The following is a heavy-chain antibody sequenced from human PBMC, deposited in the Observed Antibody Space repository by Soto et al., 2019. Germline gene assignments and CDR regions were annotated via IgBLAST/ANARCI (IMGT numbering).Heavy chain of an antibody. CDR2: INQDGSEK. V-gene: IGHV3-7*03. CDR3: TSFRHAVAGTENFDY. Sequence: GGSLRLSCAASGFNFSTYWMSWVRQAPGKGLEWVANINQDGSEKHYADSVKGRFPISRDNSKNTLYLQMNSLKTEDTAVYFCTSFRHAVAGTENFDYWGQGTLVTVSS. D-gene: IGHD6-19*01. J-gene: IGHJ4*02. CDR1: GFNFSTYW.